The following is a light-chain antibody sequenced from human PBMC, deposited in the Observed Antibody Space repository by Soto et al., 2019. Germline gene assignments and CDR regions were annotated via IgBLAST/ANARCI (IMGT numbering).Light chain of an antibody. CDR3: QRHNSYLCP. J-gene: IGKJ2*02. CDR2: KAT. Sequence: DIQMTQSPSTLSVSVGDRVTISCRASQNINIWLAWYQQKPGKAPKLLISKATTFQSGVPSRLSDSGSGTEFTLTISRMQPDDSATYYCQRHNSYLCPFGQGTKLELK. V-gene: IGKV1-5*03. CDR1: QNINIW.